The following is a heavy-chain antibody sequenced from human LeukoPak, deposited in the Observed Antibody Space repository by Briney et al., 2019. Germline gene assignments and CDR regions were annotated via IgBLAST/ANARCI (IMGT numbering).Heavy chain of an antibody. J-gene: IGHJ4*02. CDR2: INPSGGST. Sequence: ASVKDSCKASGYTFTSYYMHWVRQAPGQGLEWMGIINPSGGSTSYAQKFQGRVTMTRDTSTSTVYMELSSLRSEDTAVYYCARENYSTYDSSGYGYWGQGTLVTVSS. D-gene: IGHD3-22*01. CDR3: ARENYSTYDSSGYGY. CDR1: GYTFTSYY. V-gene: IGHV1-46*01.